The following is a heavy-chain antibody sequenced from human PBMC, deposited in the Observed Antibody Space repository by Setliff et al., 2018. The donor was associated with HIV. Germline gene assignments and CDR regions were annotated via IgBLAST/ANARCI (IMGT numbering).Heavy chain of an antibody. D-gene: IGHD5-12*01. Sequence: ASVKVSCKASGYTFTSYGISWVRQAPGQGLEWMGWISGYNGNTKYAQRFQGRVTMTTETSTNTAYMELRSLRSDDTAVYYYAREGSGYDYWGQGTLVTVS. CDR1: GYTFTSYG. CDR3: AREGSGYDY. CDR2: ISGYNGNT. V-gene: IGHV1-18*01. J-gene: IGHJ4*02.